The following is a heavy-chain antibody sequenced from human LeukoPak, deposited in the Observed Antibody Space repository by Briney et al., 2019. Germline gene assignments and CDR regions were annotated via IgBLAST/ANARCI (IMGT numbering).Heavy chain of an antibody. CDR1: GFTFSSYW. Sequence: GGSLRLSCAASGFTFSSYWMHWVRQAPGKGLVWVSRINSDGSSTSYADSVKGRFTISRDIAKNTLYLQMNSLRAEDTAVYYCALYGDYGAFDIWGQGTMVTVSS. V-gene: IGHV3-74*01. J-gene: IGHJ3*02. D-gene: IGHD4-17*01. CDR3: ALYGDYGAFDI. CDR2: INSDGSST.